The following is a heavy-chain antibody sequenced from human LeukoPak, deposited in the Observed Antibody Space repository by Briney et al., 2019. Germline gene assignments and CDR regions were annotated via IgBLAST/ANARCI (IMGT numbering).Heavy chain of an antibody. CDR2: ISRSSSYI. D-gene: IGHD6-6*01. CDR3: ARAAQSSSTKDYYYMDG. Sequence: GGSLRLSCAASGFTFSSYSMNWVRQAPGKGLEWVSSISRSSSYIYYADSLKGRFTISRDNAKISLYLQMNSLRAEDTAVYYCARAAQSSSTKDYYYMDGWGKGTTVTVSS. J-gene: IGHJ6*03. V-gene: IGHV3-21*01. CDR1: GFTFSSYS.